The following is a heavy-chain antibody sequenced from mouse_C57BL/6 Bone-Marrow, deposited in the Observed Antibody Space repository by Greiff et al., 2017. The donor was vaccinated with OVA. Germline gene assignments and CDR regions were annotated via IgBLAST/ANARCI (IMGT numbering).Heavy chain of an antibody. CDR3: TFYSNYGAY. Sequence: VQLQQSGAELVRPGASVTLSCTASGFNIKDDYMHWVKQRPEQGLEWIGWIDPENGDTEYASKFQGKATITADTSSNTAYLQLSSLTSEDTAVYYCTFYSNYGAYWGQGTLVTVSA. V-gene: IGHV14-4*01. CDR1: GFNIKDDY. J-gene: IGHJ3*01. CDR2: IDPENGDT. D-gene: IGHD2-5*01.